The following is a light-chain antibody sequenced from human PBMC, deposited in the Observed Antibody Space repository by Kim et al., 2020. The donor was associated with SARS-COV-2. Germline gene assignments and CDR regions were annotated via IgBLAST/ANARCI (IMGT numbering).Light chain of an antibody. CDR1: QSISSW. Sequence: DIQMNQSPSTLSASVGDRVTITCRASQSISSWLAWYQQKPGKAPKLLIYKASSLESGVPSRFSGSGSGTEFTLTISSLQPDDFATYYCQQYNSYLYTFGQGTKLEIK. CDR2: KAS. J-gene: IGKJ2*01. V-gene: IGKV1-5*03. CDR3: QQYNSYLYT.